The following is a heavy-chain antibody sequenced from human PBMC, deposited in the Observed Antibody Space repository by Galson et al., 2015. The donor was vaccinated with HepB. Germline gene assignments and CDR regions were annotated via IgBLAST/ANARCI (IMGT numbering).Heavy chain of an antibody. CDR1: GYSFINFG. Sequence: SVKVSCKASGYSFINFGISWVRQAPGQGPEWMGWISPYNGNTNYAQKVQGRVTMTTDTSTSTAYLELRSLKTEDTAVYYCARLGDLSGYSSAWGQGTLVTVSS. J-gene: IGHJ5*02. CDR3: ARLGDLSGYSSA. CDR2: ISPYNGNT. V-gene: IGHV1-18*01. D-gene: IGHD6-25*01.